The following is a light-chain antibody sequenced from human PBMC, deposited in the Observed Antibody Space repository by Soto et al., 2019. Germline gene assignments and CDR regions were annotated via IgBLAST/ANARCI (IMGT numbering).Light chain of an antibody. Sequence: NFMLTQPYSVSESPGKTVTISCTRSSGSIASNYVQWYQQRPGSAPTTVIYEDDHRPSGVPDRFSGSIDSSSNSASLTISGPQTEDEADYYCQPYNSSAVFGGATKVT. CDR1: SGSIASNY. V-gene: IGLV6-57*04. CDR3: QPYNSSAV. J-gene: IGLJ2*01. CDR2: EDD.